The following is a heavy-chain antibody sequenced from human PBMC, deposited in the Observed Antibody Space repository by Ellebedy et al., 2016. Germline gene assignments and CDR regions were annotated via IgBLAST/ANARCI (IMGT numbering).Heavy chain of an antibody. V-gene: IGHV1-18*01. CDR1: GYTFTSYG. D-gene: IGHD6-19*01. J-gene: IGHJ6*02. Sequence: ASVKVSXXASGYTFTSYGISWVRQAPGQGLEWMGWISAYNGNTNYAQKLQGRVTMTTDTSTSTAYMELRSLRSDDTAVYYCARAVAGTRYYYYYGMDGWGQGTTVTVSS. CDR2: ISAYNGNT. CDR3: ARAVAGTRYYYYYGMDG.